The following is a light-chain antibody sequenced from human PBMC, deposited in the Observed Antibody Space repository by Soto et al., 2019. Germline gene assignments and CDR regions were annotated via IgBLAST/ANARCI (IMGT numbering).Light chain of an antibody. J-gene: IGLJ2*01. CDR1: KIGSKS. CDR2: DDA. V-gene: IGLV3-21*02. Sequence: YELAQPPSVSVAPGQTARITCGGDKIGSKSVHWYQQRPGQAPVLVVYDDADRPSGIPERFSGSNSGNTATLTITRVEAGDEADYYCHVWDNSDLSLFGGGTKVTVL. CDR3: HVWDNSDLSL.